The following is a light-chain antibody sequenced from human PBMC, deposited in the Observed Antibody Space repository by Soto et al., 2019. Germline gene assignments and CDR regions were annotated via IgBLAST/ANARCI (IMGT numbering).Light chain of an antibody. CDR2: GAS. V-gene: IGKV3-20*01. CDR3: QQYGGSPFT. Sequence: EIVLTQSPGTLSLSPGERATLSCRASQSVSSSYLAWYQQKPGQAPRLLIYGASSRATGIPDRFSGSGSGTDFNLTISRLEPEDFEVYYCQQYGGSPFTFGPGTKVDIK. CDR1: QSVSSSY. J-gene: IGKJ3*01.